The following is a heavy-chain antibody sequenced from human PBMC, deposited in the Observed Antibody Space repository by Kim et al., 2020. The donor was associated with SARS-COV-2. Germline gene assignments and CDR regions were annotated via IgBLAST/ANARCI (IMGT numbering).Heavy chain of an antibody. CDR1: GDSLTTSY. Sequence: SETLSLTCSVSGDSLTTSYWSWIRQPPGKGLEWIGRVYTTGYTSPPSPRSRLTLSMDASKSQFSLKLNSVTAADTAGYFCTREVRDWSSYYFIEVLGKRT. J-gene: IGHJ6*03. CDR2: VYTTGYT. V-gene: IGHV4-4*07. CDR3: TREVRDWSSYYFIEV. D-gene: IGHD3-9*01.